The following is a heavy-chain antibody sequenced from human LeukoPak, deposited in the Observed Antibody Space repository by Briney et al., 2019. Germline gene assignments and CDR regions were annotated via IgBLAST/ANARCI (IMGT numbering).Heavy chain of an antibody. D-gene: IGHD4-17*01. CDR3: ARVDDYGDQHYEYAFGI. J-gene: IGHJ3*02. Sequence: SQTLSLTCAVSGGSISSGGYSWSWIRQPPGKGLEWIGYIYHSGSTYYNPSLKSRVTISVDRSKNQFSLKLSSVTAADTAVYYCARVDDYGDQHYEYAFGIWGQGTMVTVSS. CDR2: IYHSGST. CDR1: GGSISSGGYS. V-gene: IGHV4-30-2*01.